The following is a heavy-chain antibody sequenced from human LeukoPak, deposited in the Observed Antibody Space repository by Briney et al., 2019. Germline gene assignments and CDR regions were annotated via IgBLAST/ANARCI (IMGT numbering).Heavy chain of an antibody. V-gene: IGHV4-59*01. D-gene: IGHD3-10*01. Sequence: SETLSLTCTVSGGSISSYYWSWVRQPPGKRLEWIGYIYYSGSTNYNPSLKSRVTMAVDTSKNQFSLKLRSVTAADTAVYYCATVAVIRGVTYFDYWGQGTLVTVSS. J-gene: IGHJ4*02. CDR2: IYYSGST. CDR1: GGSISSYY. CDR3: ATVAVIRGVTYFDY.